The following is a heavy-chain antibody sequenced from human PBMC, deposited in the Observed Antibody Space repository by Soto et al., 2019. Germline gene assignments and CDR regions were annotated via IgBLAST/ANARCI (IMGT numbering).Heavy chain of an antibody. CDR1: GGSISSSSYY. V-gene: IGHV4-39*01. D-gene: IGHD3-10*01. CDR2: IYYSGST. J-gene: IGHJ6*02. Sequence: SETLSLTCTVSGGSISSSSYYWGWIRQPPGKGMERIGSIYYSGSTYYKPSLKSRVTISVDTSKNQFSLKLSSVTAADTAVYFCAIHLGLLWFGELLSYGMDVWGQGTTVTVSS. CDR3: AIHLGLLWFGELLSYGMDV.